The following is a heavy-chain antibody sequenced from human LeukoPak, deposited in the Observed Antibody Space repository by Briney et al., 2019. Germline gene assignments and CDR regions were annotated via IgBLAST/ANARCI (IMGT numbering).Heavy chain of an antibody. D-gene: IGHD3-22*01. CDR2: INHRGTT. J-gene: IGHJ4*02. CDR3: ARVGSGYPDY. CDR1: GYSISSGYF. Sequence: PSETLSLTCAVSGYSISSGYFWGWCRQPPGEGLEWIRSINHRGTTYYNSPLKSRVTISLDTTKNQFSLNLSPVTPADTAVYYCARVGSGYPDYWGQGTLVTVSS. V-gene: IGHV4-38-2*01.